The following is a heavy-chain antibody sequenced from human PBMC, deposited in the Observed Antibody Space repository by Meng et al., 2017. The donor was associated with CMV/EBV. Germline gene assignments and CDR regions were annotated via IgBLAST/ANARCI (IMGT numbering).Heavy chain of an antibody. CDR3: ARDRVDGITGTTSGYDY. J-gene: IGHJ4*02. Sequence: GSLRLSCTVSGGSISSYYWSWIRQPPGKGLEWIGYIYYSGSTNYNPSLKSRVTMSVDTSKNQFSLKLSSVTAADTAVYYCARDRVDGITGTTSGYDYWGQGTLVTVSS. CDR1: GGSISSYY. CDR2: IYYSGST. V-gene: IGHV4-59*01. D-gene: IGHD1-7*01.